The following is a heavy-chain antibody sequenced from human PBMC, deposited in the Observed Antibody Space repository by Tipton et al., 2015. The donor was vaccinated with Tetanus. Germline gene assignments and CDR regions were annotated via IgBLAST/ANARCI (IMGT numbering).Heavy chain of an antibody. D-gene: IGHD6-19*01. Sequence: LRLSCTVSGGSITKDYWSWIRQSPGKTLEWIGYISHSGSPNYNPSLKSRATVSVDTSKNQFSLDLTSVTAADTGVYYCAGSQWLDGFIFDFWGWGSLVTVAS. CDR2: ISHSGSP. CDR3: AGSQWLDGFIFDF. V-gene: IGHV4-59*01. J-gene: IGHJ4*02. CDR1: GGSITKDY.